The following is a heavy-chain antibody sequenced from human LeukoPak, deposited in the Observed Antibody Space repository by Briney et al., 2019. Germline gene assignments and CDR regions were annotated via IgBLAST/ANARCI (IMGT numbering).Heavy chain of an antibody. CDR1: GGSISSYY. CDR3: AGYDILTGYFDY. Sequence: PSETLSLTCTVSGGSISSYYWSWIRQPPGKGLEWIGYIYYSGSTNYNPSLKSRVTISVDTSKNQFSLKLSSVTAADTAVYYCAGYDILTGYFDYWGQGTLVTVPS. J-gene: IGHJ4*02. CDR2: IYYSGST. D-gene: IGHD3-9*01. V-gene: IGHV4-59*08.